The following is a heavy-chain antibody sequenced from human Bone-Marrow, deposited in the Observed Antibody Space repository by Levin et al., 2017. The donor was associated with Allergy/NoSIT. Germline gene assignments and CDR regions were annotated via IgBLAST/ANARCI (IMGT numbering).Heavy chain of an antibody. J-gene: IGHJ1*01. V-gene: IGHV4-59*01. CDR2: IYHSGST. Sequence: SQTLSLTCSVSGGYISSYYWSWIRQPPGKGLEWIAYIYHSGSTNYNPSLTSRVTISVDRSKKQFSLKLNSVTAADTAVYYCAGGVGTTHFQHWGQGTLVTVSS. D-gene: IGHD3-16*01. CDR1: GGYISSYY. CDR3: AGGVGTTHFQH.